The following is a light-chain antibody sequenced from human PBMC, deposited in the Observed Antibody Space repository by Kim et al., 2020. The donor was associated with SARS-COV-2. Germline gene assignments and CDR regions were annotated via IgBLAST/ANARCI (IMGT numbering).Light chain of an antibody. CDR2: GAS. V-gene: IGKV3D-15*01. Sequence: VSLGDRVTLSCRASQSLSTNLAWYQQKPGQAPRLLMYGASNRASGTPARFSGSGSGTEFTLTISSLQSEDFAVYYCQQYNNWPGTFGRGTKVDIK. J-gene: IGKJ1*01. CDR3: QQYNNWPGT. CDR1: QSLSTN.